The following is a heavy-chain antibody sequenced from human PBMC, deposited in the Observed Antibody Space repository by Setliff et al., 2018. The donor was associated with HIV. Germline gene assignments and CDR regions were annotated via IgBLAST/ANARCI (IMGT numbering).Heavy chain of an antibody. Sequence: GSVKVSCKASGYTFTGNYIHWVRQAPGQGLEWMGWINPNSGGTNYEQKFQGRVTTTEDTSTDTAYMELSSLRPEDTAVYYCATRIRDGHRGYGYFDFWGQGTLVTVSS. J-gene: IGHJ4*02. V-gene: IGHV1-2*02. CDR2: INPNSGGT. CDR3: ATRIRDGHRGYGYFDF. CDR1: GYTFTGNY. D-gene: IGHD5-12*01.